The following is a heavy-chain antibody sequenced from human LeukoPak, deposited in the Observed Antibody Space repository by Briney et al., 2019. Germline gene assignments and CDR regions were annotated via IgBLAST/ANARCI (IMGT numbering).Heavy chain of an antibody. Sequence: PSETLSLTCAVYGGSFSGYYWSWIRQPPGKGLEWIGEINHSGSTSYNPSLKSRVTISVDTSKNQFSLKLSSVTAADTAVYYCARVTIFGVVNYYYMDVWGKGTTVTVSS. CDR3: ARVTIFGVVNYYYMDV. V-gene: IGHV4-34*01. CDR2: INHSGST. CDR1: GGSFSGYY. J-gene: IGHJ6*03. D-gene: IGHD3-3*01.